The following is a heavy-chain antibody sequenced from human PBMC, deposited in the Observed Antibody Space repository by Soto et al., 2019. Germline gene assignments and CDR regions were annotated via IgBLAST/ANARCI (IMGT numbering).Heavy chain of an antibody. D-gene: IGHD3-22*01. CDR2: ISGSGGST. J-gene: IGHJ4*02. CDR1: GFTFSSYA. Sequence: GGSLRLSCAASGFTFSSYAMSWVRQAPGKGLEWVSAISGSGGSTYYADSVKGRFTISRDNSKNTLYLQMNSLRAEDTAVYYCAKDRKARDYYDSSGYYLHYFDYWGQGTLVTV. CDR3: AKDRKARDYYDSSGYYLHYFDY. V-gene: IGHV3-23*01.